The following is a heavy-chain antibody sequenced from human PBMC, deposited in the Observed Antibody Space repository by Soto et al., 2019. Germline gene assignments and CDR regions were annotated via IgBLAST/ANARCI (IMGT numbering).Heavy chain of an antibody. J-gene: IGHJ4*02. CDR3: ARAGGVVTAPLDLDY. CDR2: ISYSGST. D-gene: IGHD2-21*02. Sequence: LQTLCHTCTVSGGSIIRNYWSWIRQPTGKGLEWVGCISYSGSTNYNPSLKSRVIISVDTSKNQFSLKLNSVTAADTAVYYCARAGGVVTAPLDLDYWGQGTLVTVS. CDR1: GGSIIRNY. V-gene: IGHV4-59*01.